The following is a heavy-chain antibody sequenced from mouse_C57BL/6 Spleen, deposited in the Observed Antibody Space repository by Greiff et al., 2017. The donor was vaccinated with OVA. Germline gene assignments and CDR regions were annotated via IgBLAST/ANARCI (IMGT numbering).Heavy chain of an antibody. CDR3: ASYDGAWFAY. CDR1: GYTFTSYG. D-gene: IGHD2-12*01. Sequence: QVQLQQSGAELARPGASVKLSCKASGYTFTSYGISWVKQRTGQGLEWIGEIYPRSGNTYYNEKFKGKATLTADKSSSTAYMALRSLTSEDSAVYFCASYDGAWFAYWGQGTLVTVSA. CDR2: IYPRSGNT. J-gene: IGHJ3*01. V-gene: IGHV1-81*01.